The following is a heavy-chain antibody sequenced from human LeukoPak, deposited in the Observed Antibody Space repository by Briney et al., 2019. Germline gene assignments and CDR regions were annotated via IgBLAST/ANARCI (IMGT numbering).Heavy chain of an antibody. J-gene: IGHJ4*02. CDR2: SYSDGRT. V-gene: IGHV3-53*01. D-gene: IGHD3-10*01. Sequence: GGSLRLSCAASEFTFSNYAMSWVRQAPGKGLEWVSISYSDGRTYYADSVKGRFTISRDNSKNTLYLQMNSLRAEDTAVYYCARDIPGVNVYWGQGILVTVTS. CDR3: ARDIPGVNVY. CDR1: EFTFSNYA.